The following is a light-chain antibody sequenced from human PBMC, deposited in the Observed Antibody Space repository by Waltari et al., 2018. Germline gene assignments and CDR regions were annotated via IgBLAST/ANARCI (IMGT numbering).Light chain of an antibody. CDR3: SSYISSSTLEL. J-gene: IGLJ2*01. CDR1: SSDVGGYNY. V-gene: IGLV2-14*03. Sequence: QSALTQPASVSGSPGQSITISCTGTSSDVGGYNYVSWYQQHPGKAPKLMIYDDCNRPSGVSNRFSGSKSGNTASRTISGLQAEDEADYYCSSYISSSTLELFGGGTSLTVL. CDR2: DDC.